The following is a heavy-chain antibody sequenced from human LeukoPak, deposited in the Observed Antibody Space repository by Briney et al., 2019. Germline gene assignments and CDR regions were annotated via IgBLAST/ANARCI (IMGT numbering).Heavy chain of an antibody. CDR1: GFTFSSYA. CDR3: AKAPPPFCSGGSCFDAFDI. Sequence: GGSLRLSCAASGFTFSSYAMSWVRQAPGKGLEWVSAISHSGVTTYYADSVKGRFTISRDNSKNTLHLQMNSLRAEDTAVYYCAKAPPPFCSGGSCFDAFDIRGQGTMVTVSS. J-gene: IGHJ3*02. D-gene: IGHD2-15*01. V-gene: IGHV3-23*01. CDR2: ISHSGVTT.